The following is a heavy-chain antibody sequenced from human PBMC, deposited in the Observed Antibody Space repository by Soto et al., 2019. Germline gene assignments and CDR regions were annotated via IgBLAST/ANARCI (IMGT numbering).Heavy chain of an antibody. D-gene: IGHD3-9*01. CDR1: GYTFTNYG. V-gene: IGHV1-18*01. J-gene: IGHJ5*02. CDR3: ARDYDIWGEDWFDP. CDR2: ISGYNGDT. Sequence: QVQLVQSGGEMKKPGASVKVSCKASGYTFTNYGISWVRQAPGQGLEWVGWISGYNGDTNYAQKFQGRVIMTTDPSTSTAYMELRTLTSDDTAVYYCARDYDIWGEDWFDPWGQGTLVTVSS.